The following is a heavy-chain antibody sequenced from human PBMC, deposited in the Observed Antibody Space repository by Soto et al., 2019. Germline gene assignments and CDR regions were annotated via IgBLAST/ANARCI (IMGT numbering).Heavy chain of an antibody. V-gene: IGHV1-69*13. CDR2: IIPISGTA. Sequence: RASVKVSCKASGGTFSSYAISWVRQAPGQGLEWMGGIIPISGTANYAQKFQGRDTITADESTSTAYMELSSLRSEDTAVYYCARSQGSSTSLEIYYYYYYGMDVWGQGTTVTVSS. CDR3: ARSQGSSTSLEIYYYYYYGMDV. D-gene: IGHD2-2*01. CDR1: GGTFSSYA. J-gene: IGHJ6*02.